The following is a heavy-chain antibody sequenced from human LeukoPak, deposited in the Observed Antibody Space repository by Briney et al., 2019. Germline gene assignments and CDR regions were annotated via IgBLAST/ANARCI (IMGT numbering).Heavy chain of an antibody. CDR2: IRYDGSNK. V-gene: IGHV3-30*02. Sequence: GGSLRLSCAASGFTFSRYAMHWVRQAPGKGLEWVAFIRYDGSNKYYADSVKGRFTISRDNSKNTLYLQMNSLRAEDTAVYYCAKIVDYGDYGFDYWGQGTLVTVSS. D-gene: IGHD4-17*01. CDR3: AKIVDYGDYGFDY. CDR1: GFTFSRYA. J-gene: IGHJ4*02.